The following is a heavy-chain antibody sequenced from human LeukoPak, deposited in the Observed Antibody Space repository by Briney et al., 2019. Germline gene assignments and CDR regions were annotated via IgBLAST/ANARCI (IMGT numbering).Heavy chain of an antibody. CDR3: ARQRSPYSSTSYPDY. J-gene: IGHJ4*02. CDR2: IYYSGST. CDR1: GGSISSSGYY. V-gene: IGHV4-39*01. Sequence: PSETLSLTCTVSGGSISSSGYYWGWIRQPPGKGQEWIGGIYYSGSTFYRPFLKSRVTISVDTSKNQFSLKLTSVTAADTAVYYCARQRSPYSSTSYPDYWGQGTLVTVSS. D-gene: IGHD6-13*01.